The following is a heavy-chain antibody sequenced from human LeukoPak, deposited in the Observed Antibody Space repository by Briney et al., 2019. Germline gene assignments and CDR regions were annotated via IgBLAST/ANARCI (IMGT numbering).Heavy chain of an antibody. D-gene: IGHD1-14*01. J-gene: IGHJ4*02. CDR3: AKDRTPLY. CDR1: GGSISSSTW. CDR2: VFYSGST. V-gene: IGHV4-4*02. Sequence: SETLSLTCAVSGGSISSSTWWTWVRQPPGKGLEWIGEVFYSGSTNSNPSLKSRLTMSVDESKHEFPLKLTSVTVADTAVYYCAKDRTPLYWGQGTLVTVSS.